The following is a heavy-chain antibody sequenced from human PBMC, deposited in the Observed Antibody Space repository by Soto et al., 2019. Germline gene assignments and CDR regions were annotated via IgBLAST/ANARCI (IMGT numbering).Heavy chain of an antibody. J-gene: IGHJ6*02. CDR3: ARGDSTDCSNGVCSFFYNHDMDV. D-gene: IGHD2-8*01. CDR1: GYSFTDYH. V-gene: IGHV1-2*04. Sequence: QVQLVQSGAEVKKPGASVKVSCKASGYSFTDYHIHWVRQAPGQGLEWLGRINPKSGGTSTAQKFQGWGTMTTDTSISTAAMELTRLTSADTAIYYCARGDSTDCSNGVCSFFYNHDMDVWGQGTTVTVSS. CDR2: INPKSGGT.